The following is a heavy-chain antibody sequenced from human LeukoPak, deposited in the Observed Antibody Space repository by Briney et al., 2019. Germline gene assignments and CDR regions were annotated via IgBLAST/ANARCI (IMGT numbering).Heavy chain of an antibody. J-gene: IGHJ6*03. CDR1: GYTFTSYG. CDR3: ARDNRVVGGYYYYYMDV. CDR2: LSAYNGDT. Sequence: ASVKVSCKASGYTFTSYGISWLRQAPGQGLEWMGWLSAYNGDTNYAQRLQGRVSMTADTSTSTAYMELRSLRSDDTAVYYCARDNRVVGGYYYYYMDVWGKGTTVTVSS. D-gene: IGHD2-15*01. V-gene: IGHV1-18*01.